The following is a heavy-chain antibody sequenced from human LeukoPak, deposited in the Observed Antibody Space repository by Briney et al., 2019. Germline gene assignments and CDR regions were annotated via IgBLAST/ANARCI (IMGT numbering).Heavy chain of an antibody. V-gene: IGHV3-23*01. CDR2: ISGSGGST. J-gene: IGHJ6*02. Sequence: GGSLRLSCAASGFTFSSYAMSWVRQAPGKGLEWVSAISGSGGSTYYADPVKGRFTISRDNSKNTLYLQMNSLRAEDTAVYYCAKAMTVVNYYYYGMDVWGQGTTVTVSS. D-gene: IGHD4-23*01. CDR3: AKAMTVVNYYYYGMDV. CDR1: GFTFSSYA.